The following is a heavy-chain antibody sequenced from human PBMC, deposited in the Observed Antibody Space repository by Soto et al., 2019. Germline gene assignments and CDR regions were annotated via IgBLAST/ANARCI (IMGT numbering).Heavy chain of an antibody. J-gene: IGHJ4*02. D-gene: IGHD6-19*01. Sequence: QITLKESGPTLVKPTQTLTLTCTFSGFSLSSTRVAVGWIRQPPGKALEWLALIYWDDDKRYSPFLKSRITITKDTSTYQVVLTMTNMDPVDTATYYCAHSVVAGLRYYFDYWGQGTLVTVS. CDR1: GFSLSSTRVA. CDR2: IYWDDDK. CDR3: AHSVVAGLRYYFDY. V-gene: IGHV2-5*02.